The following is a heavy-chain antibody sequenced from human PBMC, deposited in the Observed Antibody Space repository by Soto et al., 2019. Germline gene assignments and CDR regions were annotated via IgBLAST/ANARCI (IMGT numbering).Heavy chain of an antibody. V-gene: IGHV3-30*18. CDR2: ISYDGSNK. Sequence: QVQLVESGGGVVQPGRSLRLSCAASGFTFSSYGMHWGRQAPGKGLELVAVISYDGSNKYYSDSMKGRFTISRDNSKNTLYLQMNSLRGEDTAVYYCAKEQAVYYHYGMDVWGQGTTVTVSS. CDR1: GFTFSSYG. J-gene: IGHJ6*02. CDR3: AKEQAVYYHYGMDV.